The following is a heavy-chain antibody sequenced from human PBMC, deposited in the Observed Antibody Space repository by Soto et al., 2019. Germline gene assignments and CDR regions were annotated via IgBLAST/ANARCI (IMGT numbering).Heavy chain of an antibody. D-gene: IGHD3-10*01. J-gene: IGHJ3*01. CDR3: AKSAGWFEGDSFNV. CDR2: INSDSGTI. V-gene: IGHV3-48*02. CDR1: GFTFASDN. Sequence: EALLDESGGGLVQPGGSLRLFCGGSGFTFASDNMNWVRQGPGKGLEWIAYINSDSGTIYYADSVKGRFTISRDNAHNSLFLHMNNLRDDDTAVYYCAKSAGWFEGDSFNVCGHGTTVTVSS.